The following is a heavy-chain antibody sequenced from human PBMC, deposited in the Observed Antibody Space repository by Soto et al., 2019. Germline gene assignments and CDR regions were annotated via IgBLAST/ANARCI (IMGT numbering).Heavy chain of an antibody. CDR1: GYSFTSNW. CDR3: ARHQRDDASRKIDC. Sequence: GESLKISCQGSGYSFTSNWIGWVRQMPGKGLEWMGIINPADSDIKYSPSFQGQVTISADKSIGTAYLQWSSLKASDTAMYYCARHQRDDASRKIDCWGQGALVTVSS. D-gene: IGHD3-16*01. CDR2: INPADSDI. V-gene: IGHV5-51*01. J-gene: IGHJ4*02.